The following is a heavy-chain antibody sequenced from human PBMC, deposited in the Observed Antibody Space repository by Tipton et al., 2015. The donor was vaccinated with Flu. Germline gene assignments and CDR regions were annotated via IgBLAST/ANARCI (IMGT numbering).Heavy chain of an antibody. V-gene: IGHV4-38-2*02. D-gene: IGHD3-22*01. CDR2: IYHSGST. J-gene: IGHJ3*02. Sequence: TLSLTCTVSGYSISSGYYWGWIRQPPGKGLEWIGSIYHSGSTYYNPPLKSRVTISVDTSKSQFSLKLSSVTAADTAVYYCARKWLSAFDIWGQGTMVTVSS. CDR3: ARKWLSAFDI. CDR1: GYSISSGYY.